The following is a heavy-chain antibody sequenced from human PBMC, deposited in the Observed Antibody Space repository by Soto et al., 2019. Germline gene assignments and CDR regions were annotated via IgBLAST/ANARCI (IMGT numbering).Heavy chain of an antibody. CDR3: AGMDVHTAMVVDY. CDR1: GVYFSCYY. CDR2: INHSGST. J-gene: IGHJ4*02. Sequence: PSETMSLTCAVDGVYFSCYYLIWIRQTPGKGLEWIGEINHSGSTNYNPSLKSRVTISVDTSKNQFPLKLSSVTAADTAVYYCAGMDVHTAMVVDYWGQGTLVTVSS. V-gene: IGHV4-34*01. D-gene: IGHD5-18*01.